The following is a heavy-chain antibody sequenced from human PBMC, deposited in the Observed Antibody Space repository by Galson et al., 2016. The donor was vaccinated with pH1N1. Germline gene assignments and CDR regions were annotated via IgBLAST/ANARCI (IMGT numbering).Heavy chain of an antibody. CDR2: IIPMLDIS. CDR3: ARGDQYSSGWVTDN. CDR1: GGTFGSHT. J-gene: IGHJ4*02. D-gene: IGHD6-19*01. V-gene: IGHV1-69*02. Sequence: SVKVSCKASGGTFGSHTISWVRQAPGQGLEWMGRIIPMLDISNYAQKFQGRVTMTADKSTRTAYMELSSLTSEDTAVYYRARGDQYSSGWVTDNWGQGTLVTVSS.